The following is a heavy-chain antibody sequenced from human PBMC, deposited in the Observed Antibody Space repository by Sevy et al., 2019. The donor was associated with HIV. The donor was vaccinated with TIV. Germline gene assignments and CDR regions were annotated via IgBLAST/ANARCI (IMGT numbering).Heavy chain of an antibody. CDR1: GDSVSSISAT. D-gene: IGHD2-21*01. Sequence: KQSQTLSLTCDISGDSVSSISATWNWIRLSPSGGLEWLGRTYYRSKWQADYEVSLKSQLNINPDTSKNQFSLQLNSVTPEDTAVYYCARLVGNSWFDSWGQGSLVTVSS. CDR3: ARLVGNSWFDS. J-gene: IGHJ5*01. V-gene: IGHV6-1*01. CDR2: TYYRSKWQA.